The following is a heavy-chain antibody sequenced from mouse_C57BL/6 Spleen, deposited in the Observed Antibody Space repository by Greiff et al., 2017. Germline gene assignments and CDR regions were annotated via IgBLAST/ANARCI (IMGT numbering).Heavy chain of an antibody. Sequence: VQLQESGAELVMPGASVKLSCKASGYTFTSCWMHWVKQRPGQGLEWIGEIDPSDSYTNYNQKFKGKSTLTVDKSSSTAYMQLSSLTSEDSAVYYCARGELGRSGFAYWGQGTLVTVSA. CDR2: IDPSDSYT. CDR1: GYTFTSCW. J-gene: IGHJ3*01. V-gene: IGHV1-69*01. D-gene: IGHD4-1*01. CDR3: ARGELGRSGFAY.